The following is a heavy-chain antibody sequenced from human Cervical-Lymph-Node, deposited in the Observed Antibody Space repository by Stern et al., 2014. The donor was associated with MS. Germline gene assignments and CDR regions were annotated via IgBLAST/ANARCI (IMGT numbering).Heavy chain of an antibody. J-gene: IGHJ4*02. CDR3: ATSTTASPYYFDY. V-gene: IGHV4-61*02. Sequence: VQLVESGPGLVKPSQTLSLTCTVSGGSISSGSYYWSWIRQPAGKGLEWIGRIYTSGSTHYNPSLKSRVTISVDTSQDQFSLKLSSVTAADTAVCYCATSTTASPYYFDYWGQGTLVTVSS. CDR1: GGSISSGSYY. CDR2: IYTSGST. D-gene: IGHD4-17*01.